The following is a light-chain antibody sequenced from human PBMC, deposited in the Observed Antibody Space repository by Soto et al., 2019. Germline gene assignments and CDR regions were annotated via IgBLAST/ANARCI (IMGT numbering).Light chain of an antibody. V-gene: IGKV3-15*01. CDR2: GAS. Sequence: EIVMTQSPATLSVSPGEGVTLSCRASQSVSSDLAWYQQKPGQSPRLLMYGASTRATDIPARFSGGGSGTEFTLTISSLQSEDVAIYYCQQYHDWPPITFGPGTKVDNK. CDR3: QQYHDWPPIT. CDR1: QSVSSD. J-gene: IGKJ3*01.